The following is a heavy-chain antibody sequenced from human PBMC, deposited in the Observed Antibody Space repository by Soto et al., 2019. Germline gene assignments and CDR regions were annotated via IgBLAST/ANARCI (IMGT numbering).Heavy chain of an antibody. D-gene: IGHD2-2*01. CDR3: ARADRNIVLVPAPPYYYGMDV. J-gene: IGHJ6*02. Sequence: GASVKVSCKASGYTFTSYAMHWVRQAPGQRLEWMGWINAGNGNTKYSQKFQGRVTITADESTSTAYMELSSLRSEDTAVYYCARADRNIVLVPAPPYYYGMDVWGQGTTVTVSS. V-gene: IGHV1-3*01. CDR2: INAGNGNT. CDR1: GYTFTSYA.